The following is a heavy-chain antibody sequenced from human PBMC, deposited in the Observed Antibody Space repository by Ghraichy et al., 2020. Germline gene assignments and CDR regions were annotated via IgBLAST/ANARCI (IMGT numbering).Heavy chain of an antibody. CDR2: IKQDGSEK. D-gene: IGHD5-24*01. Sequence: GGSLRLSCAASGFTSGFTFSYYWMSWVRQAPGKGLEWVANIKQDGSEKYYVDSVKGRFTISRDNAKNSLYLQMNSLRAEDTAVYYCASHHGYRHDYWGQGTLVTVSS. CDR1: GFTFSYYW. V-gene: IGHV3-7*01. CDR3: ASHHGYRHDY. J-gene: IGHJ4*02.